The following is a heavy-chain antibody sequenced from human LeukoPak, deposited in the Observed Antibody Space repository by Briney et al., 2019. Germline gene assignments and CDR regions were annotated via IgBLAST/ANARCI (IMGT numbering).Heavy chain of an antibody. V-gene: IGHV4-59*01. CDR2: IYYSGST. J-gene: IGHJ4*02. Sequence: SETLSLTCTVSGGSISSSYWSWIRQPPGKGLVWIGYIYYSGSTNYNPSLKSRVTISVDTSKNQFSLKLSSVTAADTAVYYCAVTDPGIAVAGYFDYWGQGTLVTVSS. CDR1: GGSISSSY. CDR3: AVTDPGIAVAGYFDY. D-gene: IGHD6-19*01.